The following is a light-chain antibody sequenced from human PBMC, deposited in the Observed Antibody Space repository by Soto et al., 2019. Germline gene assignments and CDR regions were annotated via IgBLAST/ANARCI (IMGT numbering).Light chain of an antibody. CDR3: LLKYAAARV. Sequence: QAVVTQEPSLTVSPGGTVTPTCGSSTGAVTSNHHPYWFQQKSGQAPRTLIYDTSNKHSWTPARFSGSLLGDKAALTLSGAQPEDEAQYSCLLKYAAARVLGGGTKQTVL. J-gene: IGLJ3*02. CDR1: TGAVTSNHH. V-gene: IGLV7-46*01. CDR2: DTS.